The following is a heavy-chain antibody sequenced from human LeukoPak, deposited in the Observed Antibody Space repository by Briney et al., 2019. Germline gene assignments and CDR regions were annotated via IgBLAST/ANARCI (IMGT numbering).Heavy chain of an antibody. J-gene: IGHJ4*02. V-gene: IGHV3-15*04. CDR2: IESKTDGGTT. CDR1: GFSFSDAW. D-gene: IGHD3-10*01. CDR3: TTYGSGRKFDY. Sequence: GGSLRLSCAASGFSFSDAWRSWVRQIPGKGLEWVGRIESKTDGGTTDYAAPVKGRFTISRDDSTNTLYLQMNSLKSEDTAVYYCTTYGSGRKFDYWGQGILVTVSS.